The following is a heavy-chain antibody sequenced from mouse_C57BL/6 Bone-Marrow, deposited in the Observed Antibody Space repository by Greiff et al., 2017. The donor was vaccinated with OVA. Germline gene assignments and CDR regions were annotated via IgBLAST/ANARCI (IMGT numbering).Heavy chain of an antibody. CDR3: AKHPSVVAPYYAMDY. V-gene: IGHV2-9*01. D-gene: IGHD1-1*01. Sequence: VMLVESGPGLVAPSQSLSITCTVSGFSLTSYGVDWVRQPPGKGLEWLGVIWGGGSTNYNSALMSRLSISQDNSKSQVFLKMNSLQPDDTAMYYCAKHPSVVAPYYAMDYWGQGTSVTVSS. CDR1: GFSLTSYG. CDR2: IWGGGST. J-gene: IGHJ4*01.